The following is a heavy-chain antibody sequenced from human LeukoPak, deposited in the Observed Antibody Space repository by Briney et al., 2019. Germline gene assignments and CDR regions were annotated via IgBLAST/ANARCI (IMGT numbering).Heavy chain of an antibody. CDR3: ARDPPQPGITAAGYFDL. CDR1: GDTISSYS. D-gene: IGHD6-13*01. Sequence: SETLSLTCTVSGDTISSYSWSWIRQPPGKGLEWIGYVYYSGSTNYNPSLKSRVTISADTSKNQFSLKVRSVTAADTAVYYCARDPPQPGITAAGYFDLWGRGTLVTVSS. CDR2: VYYSGST. J-gene: IGHJ2*01. V-gene: IGHV4-59*01.